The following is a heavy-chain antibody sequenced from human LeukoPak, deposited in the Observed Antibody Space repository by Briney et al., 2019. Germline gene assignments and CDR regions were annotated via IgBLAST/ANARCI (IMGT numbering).Heavy chain of an antibody. J-gene: IGHJ5*02. Sequence: PSETLSLTCTVSGGSVSSGSYYWSWIRQPPGKGLEWIGYIYYSGSTNYNPSLKSRVTISVDRSKNQFSLKLSSVTAADTAVYYCARAAGIWFDPWGQGTLVTVSS. D-gene: IGHD6-13*01. CDR1: GGSVSSGSYY. CDR2: IYYSGST. CDR3: ARAAGIWFDP. V-gene: IGHV4-61*01.